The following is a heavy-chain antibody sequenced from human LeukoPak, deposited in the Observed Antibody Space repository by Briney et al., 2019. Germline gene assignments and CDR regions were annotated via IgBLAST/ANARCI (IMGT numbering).Heavy chain of an antibody. D-gene: IGHD6-19*01. CDR3: ASYARSSGRDY. J-gene: IGHJ4*02. CDR2: IYYSGST. V-gene: IGHV4-39*07. CDR1: GGSISSSSYY. Sequence: PSETLSLTCTVSGGSISSSSYYWGWIRQPPGKGLEWIGSIYYSGSTNYNPSLKSRVTISVDTSKNQFSLKLSSVTAADTAVYYCASYARSSGRDYWGQGTLVTVSS.